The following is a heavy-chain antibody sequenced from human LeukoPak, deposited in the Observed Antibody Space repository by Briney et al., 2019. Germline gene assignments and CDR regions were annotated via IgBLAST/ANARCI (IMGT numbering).Heavy chain of an antibody. CDR3: ARSGVYSY. CDR2: IYHNGST. Sequence: SETLSLTCAVSGYSISSGYYWGWIRQPPGKGLGWIGNIYHNGSTYYNPSLKSRVTISVDTSKNQFSLKLSSVTAADTAVYYCARSGVYSYWGQGTLGTVSA. J-gene: IGHJ4*02. CDR1: GYSISSGYY. D-gene: IGHD1-26*01. V-gene: IGHV4-38-2*01.